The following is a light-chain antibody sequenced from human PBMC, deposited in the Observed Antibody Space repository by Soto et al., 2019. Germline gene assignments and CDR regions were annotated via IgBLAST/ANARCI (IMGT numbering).Light chain of an antibody. Sequence: EVVLTQSPATLSLSPGDRATLSCRASQSVSSYLDWYQQKPGQAPSLLIYGAFTRATGIPARFSGTGSGTEFTLTISSLQSEDFALYYCQQYNDWPLTFGQGTKVDIK. CDR2: GAF. J-gene: IGKJ1*01. V-gene: IGKV3-15*01. CDR1: QSVSSY. CDR3: QQYNDWPLT.